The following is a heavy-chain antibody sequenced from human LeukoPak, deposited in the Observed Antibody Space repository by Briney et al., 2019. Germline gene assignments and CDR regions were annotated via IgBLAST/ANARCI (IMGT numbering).Heavy chain of an antibody. CDR2: IWYDGSNK. Sequence: GRSLRLSCAASGFTFSSYGMHWVRQAPGKGLEWVAVIWYDGSNKYYADSVKGRFTISRDNSKNTLYLQMNSLRAEDTAVYYCARSGLSYGSGSHFDYWGQGTLVTVSS. V-gene: IGHV3-33*01. D-gene: IGHD3-10*01. J-gene: IGHJ4*02. CDR3: ARSGLSYGSGSHFDY. CDR1: GFTFSSYG.